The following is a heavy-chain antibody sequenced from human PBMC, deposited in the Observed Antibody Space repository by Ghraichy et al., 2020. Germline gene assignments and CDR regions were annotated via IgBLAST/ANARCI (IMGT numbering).Heavy chain of an antibody. CDR1: GFTFTNSA. V-gene: IGHV1-58*01. Sequence: SVKVSCKASGFTFTNSAVQWVRQARGQRLEWIGWIVVGSGNTNYAQKFQERVTITGDMSPSTAYMELSSLRSEDTAVYYCAARRGGYCSSTSCQYYYNYGMDVWGQGTTVTVSS. D-gene: IGHD2-2*01. CDR3: AARRGGYCSSTSCQYYYNYGMDV. CDR2: IVVGSGNT. J-gene: IGHJ6*02.